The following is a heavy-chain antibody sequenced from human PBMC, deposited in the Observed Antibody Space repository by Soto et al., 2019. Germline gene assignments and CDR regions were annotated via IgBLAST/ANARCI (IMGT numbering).Heavy chain of an antibody. D-gene: IGHD3-22*01. Sequence: GGSLRLSCAASGFTFSSYGMHWVRQAPGKGLEWVAVISYDGSNKYYADSVKGRFTISRDNSKNTLYLQMNSLRAEDTAVYYCAKDLTMIVVRYGMDVWGQGTTVTVSS. V-gene: IGHV3-30*18. CDR1: GFTFSSYG. CDR2: ISYDGSNK. J-gene: IGHJ6*02. CDR3: AKDLTMIVVRYGMDV.